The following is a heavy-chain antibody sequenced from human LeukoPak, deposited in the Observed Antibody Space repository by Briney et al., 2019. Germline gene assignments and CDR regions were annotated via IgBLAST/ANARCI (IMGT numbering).Heavy chain of an antibody. D-gene: IGHD3-22*01. CDR3: ARSYYDSRGRFDP. CDR2: IHYSGST. Sequence: SETLSLTCTVSGYSISSGYYWGWVRQPPGKGLEWIGTIHYSGSTYYSPSLRSRVTTSVDTSKNQFSLSLSSVTAADTAVYYCARSYYDSRGRFDPWGQRTLVTVSS. CDR1: GYSISSGYY. V-gene: IGHV4-38-2*02. J-gene: IGHJ5*02.